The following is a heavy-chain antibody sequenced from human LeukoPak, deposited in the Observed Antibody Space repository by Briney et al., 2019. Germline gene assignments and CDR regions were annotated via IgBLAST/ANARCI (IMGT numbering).Heavy chain of an antibody. D-gene: IGHD3-10*02. Sequence: GGSLRLSCVASGFTFSDYYMSWIRQAPGKGLEWISYISSSGTTIYYTDSVKGRFTISRDNAKNSLYLQMNSLRAEDTAVYYCAELGITMIGGVWGKGTTVTISS. CDR3: AELGITMIGGV. V-gene: IGHV3-11*04. J-gene: IGHJ6*04. CDR1: GFTFSDYY. CDR2: ISSSGTTI.